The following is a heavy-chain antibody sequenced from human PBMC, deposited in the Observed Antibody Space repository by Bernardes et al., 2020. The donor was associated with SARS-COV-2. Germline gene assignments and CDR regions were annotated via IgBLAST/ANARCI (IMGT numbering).Heavy chain of an antibody. Sequence: GSVRLSCPASGFSVSAYWMHWVRHPPGEGLVWVSRINEDGRIINYADSVKGRFTIYRDIADNTVYLQMNSLRADDTAVYYCARDFGGNSDYWGQGTLVTVSS. CDR3: ARDFGGNSDY. CDR1: GFSVSAYW. V-gene: IGHV3-74*01. CDR2: INEDGRII. J-gene: IGHJ4*02. D-gene: IGHD2-15*01.